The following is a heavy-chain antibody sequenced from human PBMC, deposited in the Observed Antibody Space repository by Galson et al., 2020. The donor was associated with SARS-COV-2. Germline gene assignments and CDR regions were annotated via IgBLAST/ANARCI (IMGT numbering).Heavy chain of an antibody. CDR3: STAMATGAFDI. V-gene: IGHV3-53*01. CDR2: IYYDGTT. Sequence: METGGSLRLSCAASGFAVSSKYMSWVRQAPGKGLEWVSVIYYDGTTNYADSVKGRFTISRDNSKNTLYLQMNSLRAEDTAVYYCSTAMATGAFDIWGQGTMVTVSS. J-gene: IGHJ3*02. CDR1: GFAVSSKY. D-gene: IGHD5-18*01.